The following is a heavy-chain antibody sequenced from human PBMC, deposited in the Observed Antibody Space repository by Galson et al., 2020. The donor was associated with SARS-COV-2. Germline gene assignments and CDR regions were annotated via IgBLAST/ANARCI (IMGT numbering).Heavy chain of an antibody. CDR1: GDSVTSGDYY. V-gene: IGHV4-31*03. J-gene: IGHJ5*02. CDR2: IFYRGGT. Sequence: SETLSLTCNVSGDSVTSGDYYWSWVRQHPGKGLEWIGYIFYRGGTYYNPSLRGRGTISVDTSKNQFSLKLTSVTVADTAIYYCAVGPAELTLFRWLDPWGQGILVTVSS. CDR3: AVGPAELTLFRWLDP. D-gene: IGHD3-9*01.